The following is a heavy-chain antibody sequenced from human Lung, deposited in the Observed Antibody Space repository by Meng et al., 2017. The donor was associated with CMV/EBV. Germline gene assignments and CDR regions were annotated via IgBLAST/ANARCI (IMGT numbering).Heavy chain of an antibody. CDR3: AREGRRSGYDNWFGP. J-gene: IGHJ5*02. Sequence: STYTCTGYYMHWVRQAPGQGLEWMGWINPNSGDTNYAQKFQGRVIMTRDTSISTAYMELSRLTSGDTAVYYCAREGRRSGYDNWFGPWGQGTLVTVSS. D-gene: IGHD3-22*01. CDR1: TYTCTGYY. CDR2: INPNSGDT. V-gene: IGHV1-2*02.